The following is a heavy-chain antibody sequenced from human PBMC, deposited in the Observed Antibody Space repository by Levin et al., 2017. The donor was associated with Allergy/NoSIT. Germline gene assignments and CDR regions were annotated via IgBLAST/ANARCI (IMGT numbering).Heavy chain of an antibody. CDR1: GFTFSSYE. CDR2: ISSSGSTI. D-gene: IGHD3-3*01. J-gene: IGHJ4*02. CDR3: ARQLGNFWSGYNYFDY. V-gene: IGHV3-48*03. Sequence: PGGSLRLSCAASGFTFSSYEMNWVRQAPGKGLEWVSYISSSGSTIYYADSVKGRFTISRYNTKNSLYLQMNSLRAEDTAVYYCARQLGNFWSGYNYFDYWGQGTLVTVSS.